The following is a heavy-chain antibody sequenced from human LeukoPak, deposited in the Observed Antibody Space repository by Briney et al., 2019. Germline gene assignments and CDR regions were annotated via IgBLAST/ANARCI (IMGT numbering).Heavy chain of an antibody. D-gene: IGHD3-9*01. CDR1: GGSISSSSYY. J-gene: IGHJ6*02. V-gene: IGHV4-39*01. CDR2: IYYSGST. Sequence: SETLSLTCTVSGGSISSSSYYWGWIRQPPGRGLEWIGSIYYSGSTYYNPSLKSRVTISVDTSKNQFSLKLSSVTAADTAVYYCAGPLNGMDVWGQGTTVTVSS. CDR3: AGPLNGMDV.